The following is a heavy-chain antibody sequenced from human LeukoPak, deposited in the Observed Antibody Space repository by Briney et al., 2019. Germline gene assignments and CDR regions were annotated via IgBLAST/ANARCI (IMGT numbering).Heavy chain of an antibody. V-gene: IGHV3-30*18. Sequence: GGSLRLSCAASGFTFSSYGMHWVRQAPGKGLEWVAVISYDGSNKYYADSVKGRFTIFRDNSKNTLYLQMNSLRAEDTAVYYCAKLDPLGGIDYWGQGTLVTVSS. CDR3: AKLDPLGGIDY. CDR2: ISYDGSNK. CDR1: GFTFSSYG. J-gene: IGHJ4*02.